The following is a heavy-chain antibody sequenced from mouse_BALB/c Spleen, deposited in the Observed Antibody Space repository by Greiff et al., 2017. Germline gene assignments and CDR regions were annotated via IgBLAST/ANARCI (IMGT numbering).Heavy chain of an antibody. CDR3: ARGGATDY. Sequence: QVQLKQSGPELVKPGASVKISCKASGYAFSSSWMNWVKQRPGQGLEWIGRIYPGDGDTNYNGKFKGKATLTADKSSSTAYMQLSSLTSVDSAVYFCARGGATDYWGQGTTLTVSS. J-gene: IGHJ2*01. D-gene: IGHD3-1*01. CDR1: GYAFSSSW. CDR2: IYPGDGDT. V-gene: IGHV1-82*01.